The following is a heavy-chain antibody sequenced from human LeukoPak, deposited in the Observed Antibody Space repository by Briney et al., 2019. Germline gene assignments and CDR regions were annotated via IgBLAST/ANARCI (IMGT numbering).Heavy chain of an antibody. Sequence: ASVKVSCKASGYTFTSYGISWVRQAPGQGLEWMGWISAYNGNTNYAQKLQGRVTMTTDTSTSTAYVELRSLRSDDTAVYYCARGDYDYVWGSYRSDYWGQGTLVTVSS. CDR1: GYTFTSYG. J-gene: IGHJ4*02. CDR2: ISAYNGNT. D-gene: IGHD3-16*02. V-gene: IGHV1-18*01. CDR3: ARGDYDYVWGSYRSDY.